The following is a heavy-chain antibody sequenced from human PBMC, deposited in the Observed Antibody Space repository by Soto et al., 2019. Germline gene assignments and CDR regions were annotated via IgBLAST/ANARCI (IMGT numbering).Heavy chain of an antibody. D-gene: IGHD3-10*01. Sequence: ASVKVSCKVSGYPFTTYYIHWVRQAPGQGLEWMGWIDPRSGGTVYEQKFQGRVTMTRDTSISTVYMDLSGLTSDDTALYYCATDDYGIFPYWGQGSLVTVSS. CDR2: IDPRSGGT. CDR1: GYPFTTYY. J-gene: IGHJ4*02. V-gene: IGHV1-2*02. CDR3: ATDDYGIFPY.